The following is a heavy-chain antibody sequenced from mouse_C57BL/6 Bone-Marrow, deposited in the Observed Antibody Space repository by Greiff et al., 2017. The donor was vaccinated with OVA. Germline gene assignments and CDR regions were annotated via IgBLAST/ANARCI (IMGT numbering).Heavy chain of an antibody. CDR2: IYPRSGNT. D-gene: IGHD1-1*01. J-gene: IGHJ3*01. CDR3: ARKGYYGSSRGFAY. V-gene: IGHV1-81*01. CDR1: GYTFTSYC. Sequence: VQLQQSGAELARPGASVKLSCKASGYTFTSYCISWVKRRTGQGLEWIGEIYPRSGNTYYNEKFKGKATLTADKSSSTAYMELRSLTSEDSAVYFCARKGYYGSSRGFAYWGQGTLVTVSA.